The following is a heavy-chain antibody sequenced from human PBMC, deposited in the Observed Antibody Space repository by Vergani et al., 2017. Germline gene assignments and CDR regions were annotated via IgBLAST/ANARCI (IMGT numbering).Heavy chain of an antibody. J-gene: IGHJ4*02. CDR3: ARYTGVGATHDYFDY. CDR2: IYYSGST. Sequence: QLQLQESGPGLVKPSETLSLTCTVSGGSVSSGSYYWSWIRQPPGKGLEWIGHIYYSGSTNYNPSLKSRVTISVDTSKNQFSLKLRSVTAADTAVYYCARYTGVGATHDYFDYWGQGTLVTVSS. D-gene: IGHD1-26*01. V-gene: IGHV4-61*01. CDR1: GGSVSSGSYY.